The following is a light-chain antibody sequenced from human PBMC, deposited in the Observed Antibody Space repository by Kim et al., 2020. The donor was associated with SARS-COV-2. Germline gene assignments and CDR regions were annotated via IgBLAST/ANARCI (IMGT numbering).Light chain of an antibody. J-gene: IGLJ2*01. CDR3: QAWDSSTGV. CDR1: KLGDKY. V-gene: IGLV3-1*01. CDR2: QDN. Sequence: SYELTQPPSVSVSPGQTASITCSGNKLGDKYACWYQQKPGQSPVLVIYQDNKRPSGIPERFSGSSSGNTATLTISGTQALDEADYYCQAWDSSTGVFGGG.